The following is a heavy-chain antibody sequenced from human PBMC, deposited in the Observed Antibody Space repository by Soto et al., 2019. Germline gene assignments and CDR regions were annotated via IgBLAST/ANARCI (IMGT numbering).Heavy chain of an antibody. CDR2: ISSSSSTI. CDR1: GFTFSSYS. J-gene: IGHJ3*02. CDR3: ARRDNWNYGFAFDI. V-gene: IGHV3-48*02. Sequence: TGGSLRLSCAASGFTFSSYSMSWVRQAPGKGLEWISYISSSSSTIYYADSVKGRFTIFRDNAKNSLYLQMNSLRDEDTAVYYCARRDNWNYGFAFDIWGRGTMVTVSS. D-gene: IGHD1-7*01.